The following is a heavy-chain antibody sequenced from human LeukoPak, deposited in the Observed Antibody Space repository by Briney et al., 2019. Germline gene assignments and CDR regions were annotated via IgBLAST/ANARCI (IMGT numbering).Heavy chain of an antibody. D-gene: IGHD3-16*02. CDR3: AKDLSDSNDAFDI. V-gene: IGHV3-23*01. CDR2: ISGGTGTP. J-gene: IGHJ3*02. CDR1: GFTFSNYA. Sequence: GGSLRLSCAASGFTFSNYAMSWVRQAPGKGLEWVSGISGGTGTPFYADSVKGRFTISRDNSKNTLYLQMSSLRGEDTAVYYCAKDLSDSNDAFDIWGQGTMVTVSS.